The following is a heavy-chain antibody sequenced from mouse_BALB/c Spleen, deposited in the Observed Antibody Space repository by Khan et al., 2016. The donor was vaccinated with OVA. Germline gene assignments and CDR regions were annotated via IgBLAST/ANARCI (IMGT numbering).Heavy chain of an antibody. CDR3: ARRGLRWDFDY. CDR1: GYTFINYW. Sequence: LEESGAELAKPGASVKMSCKASGYTFINYWILWVKQRPGQGLEWIGYINPSTGYTEYNQNFKDKATLTADKSSSTAYMQLSSLTSEDSAVYYCARRGLRWDFDYWGLGTTLTVSS. D-gene: IGHD1-1*01. V-gene: IGHV1-7*01. J-gene: IGHJ2*01. CDR2: INPSTGYT.